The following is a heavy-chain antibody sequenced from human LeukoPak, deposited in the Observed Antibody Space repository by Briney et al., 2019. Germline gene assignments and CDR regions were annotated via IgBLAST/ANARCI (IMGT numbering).Heavy chain of an antibody. CDR1: GGSFCGYL. CDR3: ARGDFFGDPYYFDY. J-gene: IGHJ4*02. V-gene: IGHV4-34*01. D-gene: IGHD2-21*02. Sequence: PSETLSLTCAVYGGSFCGYLWCGMRQPPGEGGEWIGEINHSGSTNYYPSLTSRVTISVDTSKTQFSLKLSSVTAADTAVYYCARGDFFGDPYYFDYWGQGTLVTVSP. CDR2: INHSGST.